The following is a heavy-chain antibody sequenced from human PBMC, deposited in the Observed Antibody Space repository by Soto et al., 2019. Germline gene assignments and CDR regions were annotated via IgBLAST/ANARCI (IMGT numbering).Heavy chain of an antibody. CDR1: GYTFTGYY. V-gene: IGHV1-2*04. CDR2: INPNSGGT. D-gene: IGHD1-7*01. J-gene: IGHJ5*02. CDR3: ARDGVENWNYERVTGWFDP. Sequence: QVQLVQSGAEVKKPGASVKVSCKASGYTFTGYYMHWVRQAPGQGLEWMGWINPNSGGTNYAQKFQGWVTMTRDTSISTAYTELSRRRSDDTAVYYCARDGVENWNYERVTGWFDPWGQGTLVTVSS.